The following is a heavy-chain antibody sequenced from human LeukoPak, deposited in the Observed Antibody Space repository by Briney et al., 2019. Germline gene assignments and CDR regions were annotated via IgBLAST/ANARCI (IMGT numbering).Heavy chain of an antibody. CDR1: GGSFSGHY. D-gene: IGHD3-10*01. Sequence: SETLSLTCAVYGGSFSGHYWTWIRQPPGKGLEWIGYIYYSGSTYYNPSLKSRVTISVDTSKNQFSLKLSSVTAADTAVYYCARDGSGIQTGADYWGQGTLVTVSS. CDR2: IYYSGST. CDR3: ARDGSGIQTGADY. V-gene: IGHV4-59*11. J-gene: IGHJ4*02.